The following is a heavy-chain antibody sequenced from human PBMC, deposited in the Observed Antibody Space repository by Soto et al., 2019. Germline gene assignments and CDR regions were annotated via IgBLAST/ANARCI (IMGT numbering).Heavy chain of an antibody. CDR2: INPSGAGT. J-gene: IGHJ3*01. D-gene: IGHD3-22*01. CDR1: GYTFTTYY. Sequence: ASVKVSCKASGYTFTTYYMHWVRQAPGQGLEWLGLINPSGAGTNYAQKFQDRLAMTTDTSTSTVYMELSSLRSEDTAMYYCTTQRYYYDSSGYHFDVWGQGTLVT. CDR3: TTQRYYYDSSGYHFDV. V-gene: IGHV1-46*03.